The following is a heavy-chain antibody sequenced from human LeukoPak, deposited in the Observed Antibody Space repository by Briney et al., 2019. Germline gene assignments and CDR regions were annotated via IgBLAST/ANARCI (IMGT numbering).Heavy chain of an antibody. Sequence: SETLSLTCTVSGGSISSYYWGWIRQPPGKGLEWIGSIYHSGDTYYNPSLKSRVTISVDTSKDQFSLKLNSVTAADTAVYHCARQGYCSGGNCYRWFDPWGQGILVTVSS. CDR2: IYHSGDT. J-gene: IGHJ5*02. D-gene: IGHD2-15*01. CDR1: GGSISSYY. V-gene: IGHV4-38-2*02. CDR3: ARQGYCSGGNCYRWFDP.